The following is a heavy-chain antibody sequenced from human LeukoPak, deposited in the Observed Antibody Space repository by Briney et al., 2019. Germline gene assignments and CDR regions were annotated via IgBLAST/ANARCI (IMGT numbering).Heavy chain of an antibody. V-gene: IGHV3-30*02. CDR3: ARGSTGSYYAADH. Sequence: GGSLRLSCASSGFSFSNYGTHWVRQAPGKGLEWVAFIRYDGSRKHYAESVRGRLTISRDNSKNTVSLQMNSLSAEDTAVYYCARGSTGSYYAADHWGQGTLVTVSS. CDR1: GFSFSNYG. D-gene: IGHD1-26*01. CDR2: IRYDGSRK. J-gene: IGHJ4*02.